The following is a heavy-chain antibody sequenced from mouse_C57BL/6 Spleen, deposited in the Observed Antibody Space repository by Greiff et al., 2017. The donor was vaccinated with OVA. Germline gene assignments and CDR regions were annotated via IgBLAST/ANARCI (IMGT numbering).Heavy chain of an antibody. CDR3: AKLYYGSSLYYFDY. CDR1: GYTFTDYY. Sequence: VQLQQSGPELVKPGASVKISCKASGYTFTDYYMNWVKQSHGKSLEWIGDINPNNGGTSYNQKFKGKATLTVDKSSSTAYMELRSLTSEDSAVYYCAKLYYGSSLYYFDYWGQGTTLTVSS. J-gene: IGHJ2*01. V-gene: IGHV1-26*01. CDR2: INPNNGGT. D-gene: IGHD1-1*01.